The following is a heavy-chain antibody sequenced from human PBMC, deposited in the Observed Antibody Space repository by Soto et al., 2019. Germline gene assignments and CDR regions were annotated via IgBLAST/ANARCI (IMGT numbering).Heavy chain of an antibody. V-gene: IGHV3-48*02. CDR2: ISSSSSTI. J-gene: IGHJ4*02. CDR3: ARDKGGSYYSPPSY. D-gene: IGHD1-26*01. CDR1: GFTFSSYS. Sequence: VQLVESGGGVVQPGRSLRLSCAASGFTFSSYSMNWVRQAPGKGLEWVSYISSSSSTIYYADSVKGRFTISRDNAKNSLYLQMNSLRDEDTAVYYCARDKGGSYYSPPSYWGQGTLVTVSS.